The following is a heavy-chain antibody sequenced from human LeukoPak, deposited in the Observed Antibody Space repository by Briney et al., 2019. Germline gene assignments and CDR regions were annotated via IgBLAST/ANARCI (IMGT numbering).Heavy chain of an antibody. CDR3: AQASWVSNADAVL. Sequence: PGGSLRLSCVASGFTFSNYAMSWVRQAPGRGLEWVSSLRGDGETFYTDSAKGRFTLSRDESRNMVFLQLHSLRVADTAVYFCAQASWVSNADAVLWGQGTLVTVSS. V-gene: IGHV3-23*01. D-gene: IGHD1-1*01. J-gene: IGHJ4*02. CDR1: GFTFSNYA. CDR2: LRGDGET.